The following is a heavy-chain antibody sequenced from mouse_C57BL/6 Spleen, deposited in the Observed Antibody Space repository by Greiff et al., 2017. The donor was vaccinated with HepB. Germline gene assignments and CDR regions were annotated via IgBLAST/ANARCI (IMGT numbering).Heavy chain of an antibody. CDR3: ARRMDYGDWYFDV. D-gene: IGHD1-1*01. CDR2: ISSGSSTI. Sequence: EVKLMESGGGLVKPGGSLKLSCAASGFTFSDYGMHWVRQAPEKGLEWVAYISSGSSTIYYADTVKGRFTISRDNAKNTLFLQMTSLRSEDTAMYYCARRMDYGDWYFDVWGTGTTVTVSS. CDR1: GFTFSDYG. V-gene: IGHV5-17*01. J-gene: IGHJ1*03.